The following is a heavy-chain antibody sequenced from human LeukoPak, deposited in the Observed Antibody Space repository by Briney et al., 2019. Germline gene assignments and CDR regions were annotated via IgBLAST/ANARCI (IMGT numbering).Heavy chain of an antibody. D-gene: IGHD5-24*01. CDR2: IKQDGSKK. CDR3: TRVGYIDEGIDY. J-gene: IGHJ4*02. Sequence: GGSLRLSCVASGFPFSSYWMTWVRQAPGKGLEWVANIKQDGSKKSYVDSVKGRFTISRDNAKNSLYLQVNSLRAEDTAIYYCTRVGYIDEGIDYWGQGTLVTVSS. CDR1: GFPFSSYW. V-gene: IGHV3-7*04.